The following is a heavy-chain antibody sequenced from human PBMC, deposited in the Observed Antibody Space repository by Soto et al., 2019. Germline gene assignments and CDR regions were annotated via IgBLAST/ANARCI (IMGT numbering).Heavy chain of an antibody. CDR1: GFTFSSYA. Sequence: GGSLRLCCAASGFTFSSYAMSWVRQAPGKGLEWVSAISGSGGSTYYADSVKGRFTISRDNSKNTLYLQMNSLRAEDTAVYYCAKAGSPIGNYSSSTRCVPNDFDYWGQGPLVTVSS. J-gene: IGHJ4*02. V-gene: IGHV3-23*01. CDR3: AKAGSPIGNYSSSTRCVPNDFDY. CDR2: ISGSGGST. D-gene: IGHD2-2*01.